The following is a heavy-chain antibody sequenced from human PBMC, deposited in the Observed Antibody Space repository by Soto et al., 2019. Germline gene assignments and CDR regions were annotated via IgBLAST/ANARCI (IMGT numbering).Heavy chain of an antibody. CDR1: GLTFSSYA. V-gene: IGHV3-23*01. D-gene: IGHD6-19*01. Sequence: EVQLLHSGGGLVQPGGALRLSCVGSGLTFSSYAMNWVRQAPGKGLEWVSGISATGDTKDYIDSVKGRFTVFRDNSKNTFYLQMNSLTAADTAVYYCAKGISSDWGQGTLVTVSS. CDR2: ISATGDTK. J-gene: IGHJ4*02. CDR3: AKGISSD.